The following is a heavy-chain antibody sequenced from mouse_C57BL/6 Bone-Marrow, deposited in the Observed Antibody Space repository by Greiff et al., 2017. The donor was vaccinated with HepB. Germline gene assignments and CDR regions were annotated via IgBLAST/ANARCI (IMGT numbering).Heavy chain of an antibody. Sequence: VQLQESGPGLVLPSQSLSITCTVSGFSLTSYGVHWVRQSPGKGLEWLGVIWSGGSTDYNAAFISRLNISKDNSKSQVFFKMNSLQAADTAIYYCARKPLLYYARNAMDYWGQGTSVTVSS. D-gene: IGHD2-1*01. CDR2: IWSGGST. V-gene: IGHV2-2*01. CDR1: GFSLTSYG. J-gene: IGHJ4*01. CDR3: ARKPLLYYARNAMDY.